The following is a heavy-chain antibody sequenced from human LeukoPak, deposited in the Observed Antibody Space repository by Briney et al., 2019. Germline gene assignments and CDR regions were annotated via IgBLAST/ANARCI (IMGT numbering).Heavy chain of an antibody. CDR2: ISSSSSTI. Sequence: GGSLRLSCAASGFTFSSYAMNWVRQAPGKGLEWVSYISSSSSTIYYADSVKGRFSISRDNAKSSLYLQMNSLRAEDTAVYYCASPPFGCSSTSCYGYWGQGTLVSVSS. CDR1: GFTFSSYA. V-gene: IGHV3-48*01. CDR3: ASPPFGCSSTSCYGY. D-gene: IGHD2-2*01. J-gene: IGHJ4*02.